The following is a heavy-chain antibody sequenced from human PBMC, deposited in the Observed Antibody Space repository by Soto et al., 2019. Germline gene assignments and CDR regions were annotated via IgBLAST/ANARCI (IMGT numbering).Heavy chain of an antibody. V-gene: IGHV3-30-3*01. CDR3: ARDPVLAFVAAYDFDY. CDR1: GFTFSSYA. J-gene: IGHJ4*02. D-gene: IGHD2-15*01. Sequence: VQLVESGGGVVQPGRSLRLSCAASGFTFSSYAMHWVRQAPGKGLEWVAVISYDGSNKYYADSVKGRFTISRDNSKNTLYLQRNSLRAEDTAVYYWARDPVLAFVAAYDFDYWGQGTLVTVSS. CDR2: ISYDGSNK.